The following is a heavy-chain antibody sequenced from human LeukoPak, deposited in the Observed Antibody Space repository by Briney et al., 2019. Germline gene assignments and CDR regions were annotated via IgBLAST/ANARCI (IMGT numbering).Heavy chain of an antibody. J-gene: IGHJ4*02. CDR3: ARISIEDFWSGYPDY. V-gene: IGHV5-51*01. Sequence: GESLKISCQGSGYSFTSYWIGWVRQMPGKGLEWMGVIYPGDSDTRYSPSFQGQVTISADKSISTAYLQWSSLKASDTAMYYCARISIEDFWSGYPDYWGQGTLVTVSS. D-gene: IGHD3-3*01. CDR2: IYPGDSDT. CDR1: GYSFTSYW.